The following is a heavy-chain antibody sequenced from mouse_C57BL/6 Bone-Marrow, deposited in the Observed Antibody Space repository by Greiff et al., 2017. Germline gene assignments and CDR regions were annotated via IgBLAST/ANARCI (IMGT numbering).Heavy chain of an antibody. Sequence: VQLQQSGAELARPGASVKMSCKASGYTFTSYTMHWVKQRPGQGLEWIGYINPSSGYTKYNQKFKDKATLTADKSSSTAYMQLSSLTSEDSAVYYGASTVVATRYFDVWGTGTTVTVSS. V-gene: IGHV1-4*01. D-gene: IGHD1-1*01. CDR1: GYTFTSYT. J-gene: IGHJ1*03. CDR2: INPSSGYT. CDR3: ASTVVATRYFDV.